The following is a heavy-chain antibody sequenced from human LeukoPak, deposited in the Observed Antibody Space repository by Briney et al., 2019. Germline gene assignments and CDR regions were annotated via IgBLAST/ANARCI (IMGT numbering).Heavy chain of an antibody. Sequence: SETLSLTCAVSGGSISSSNWWSWVRQPPGKGLEWIGEIYHSGSTNYNPSLKSRVTISVDKSKNQFSLKLSSVTAADTAVYYCARVGTVDTAMVAYFDYWGQGTLVTVSS. CDR1: GGSISSSNW. V-gene: IGHV4-4*02. CDR3: ARVGTVDTAMVAYFDY. D-gene: IGHD5-18*01. CDR2: IYHSGST. J-gene: IGHJ4*02.